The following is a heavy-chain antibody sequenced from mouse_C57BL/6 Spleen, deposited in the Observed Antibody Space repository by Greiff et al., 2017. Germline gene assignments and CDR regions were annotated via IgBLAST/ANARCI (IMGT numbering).Heavy chain of an antibody. D-gene: IGHD1-1*01. CDR3: ATGSNRRYFDY. CDR1: GYTFTSYW. J-gene: IGHJ2*01. V-gene: IGHV1-52*01. CDR2: IDPSDSET. Sequence: QVQLKQPGAELVRPGSSVKLSCKASGYTFTSYWMHWVKQRPIQGLEWIGNIDPSDSETHYNQKFKDKATLTVDKSSSTAYMQLSSLTSEDSAVYYCATGSNRRYFDYWGQGTTLTVSS.